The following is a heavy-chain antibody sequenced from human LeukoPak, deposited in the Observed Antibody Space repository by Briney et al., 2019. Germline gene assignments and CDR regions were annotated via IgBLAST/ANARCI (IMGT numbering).Heavy chain of an antibody. Sequence: SQTLSLTCTVSGGSISSGGYYWSWIRQHPGKGLEWIGYIYYSGSTYYNPSLKSRVTISVDTSKNQFSLKLSSVTAADTAVYYCARDRGLLWFGELSGGMDVWGQGTTVTVSS. CDR2: IYYSGST. D-gene: IGHD3-10*01. V-gene: IGHV4-31*03. CDR3: ARDRGLLWFGELSGGMDV. CDR1: GGSISSGGYY. J-gene: IGHJ6*02.